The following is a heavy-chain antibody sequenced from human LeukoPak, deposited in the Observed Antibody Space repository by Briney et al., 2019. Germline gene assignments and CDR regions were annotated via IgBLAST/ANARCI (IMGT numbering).Heavy chain of an antibody. CDR2: INPSGGST. V-gene: IGHV1-46*01. Sequence: ASVKVSCKASGYTFTSYYMHWVRQAPGQGLEWMGIINPSGGSTSYAQKFQGRVTMTRDMSTSTAYMELRSLRSDDTAVYYCARATYYYYYMDVWGKGTTVTVSS. CDR1: GYTFTSYY. CDR3: ARATYYYYYMDV. J-gene: IGHJ6*03.